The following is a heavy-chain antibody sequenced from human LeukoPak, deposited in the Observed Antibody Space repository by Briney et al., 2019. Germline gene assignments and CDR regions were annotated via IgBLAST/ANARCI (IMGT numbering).Heavy chain of an antibody. J-gene: IGHJ6*02. CDR3: AKEGYYYDSSGYNYYYGMDV. Sequence: GGSLRLSCAASGFTFSSYGMHWVRPAPGKGLEWGAVISYDGSNKYYADSVKGRCHISRDNSKNTLYLQMNSLRAEDTAVYYCAKEGYYYDSSGYNYYYGMDVWGQGTTVTVSS. D-gene: IGHD3-22*01. V-gene: IGHV3-30*18. CDR2: ISYDGSNK. CDR1: GFTFSSYG.